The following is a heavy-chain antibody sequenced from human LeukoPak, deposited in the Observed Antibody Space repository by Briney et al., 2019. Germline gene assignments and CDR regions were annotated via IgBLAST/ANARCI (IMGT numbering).Heavy chain of an antibody. Sequence: GGSLRLSCVGSGFTLSDNWMTWVRLAPGWGLEWVANIKHDGREKNYVDSVKGRFTISRDNAKNSVYLQMDRLRAEDTAVYYCARARYLNSWGQGTLVTVSS. D-gene: IGHD2-15*01. CDR3: ARARYLNS. V-gene: IGHV3-7*01. CDR2: IKHDGREK. J-gene: IGHJ4*02. CDR1: GFTLSDNW.